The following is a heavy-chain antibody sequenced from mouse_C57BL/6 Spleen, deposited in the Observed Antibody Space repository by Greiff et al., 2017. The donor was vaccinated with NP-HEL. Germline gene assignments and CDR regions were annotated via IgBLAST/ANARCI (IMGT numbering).Heavy chain of an antibody. CDR3: ARGGDVYYTFDY. V-gene: IGHV1-55*01. J-gene: IGHJ2*01. CDR2: IYPGSGST. Sequence: QVQLQQPGAELVKPGASVKMSCKASGYTFTSYWITWVKQRPGQGLEWIGDIYPGSGSTNYNEKFKSKATLTVDTSSSTAYMQLSSRTSEDSAVYYWARGGDVYYTFDYWGKGTTLTVSS. CDR1: GYTFTSYW. D-gene: IGHD2-3*01.